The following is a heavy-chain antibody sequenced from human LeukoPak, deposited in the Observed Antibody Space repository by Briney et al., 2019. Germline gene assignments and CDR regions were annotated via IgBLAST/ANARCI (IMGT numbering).Heavy chain of an antibody. D-gene: IGHD3-10*01. CDR2: INHSGST. J-gene: IGHJ6*02. V-gene: IGHV4-34*01. Sequence: SETLSLTCAVYGGSFSGYYWSWIRQPPGKGLEWIGEINHSGSTNYNPSLKSRVTISVDTSKNQFSLKLSSVTAADTAVYYCARGPGFYYGPGPYWKTGMDAGGQGPTAPVS. CDR3: ARGPGFYYGPGPYWKTGMDA. CDR1: GGSFSGYY.